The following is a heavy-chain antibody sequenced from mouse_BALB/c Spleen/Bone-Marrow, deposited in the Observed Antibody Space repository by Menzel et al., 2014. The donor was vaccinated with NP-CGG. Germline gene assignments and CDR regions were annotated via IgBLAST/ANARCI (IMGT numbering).Heavy chain of an antibody. CDR3: ARGNYEAMDY. J-gene: IGHJ4*01. CDR2: INPSTGYT. CDR1: GYTFTTYW. Sequence: QVQLQQSGAELAKPGASVKMSCKASGYTFTTYWMHWVKQRPGQGLEWIGYINPSTGYTAYNQKFKDKATLTADKSSNTAYMQLSSLTSEDSAVYYCARGNYEAMDYWGQGTSATVSS. V-gene: IGHV1-7*01. D-gene: IGHD2-1*01.